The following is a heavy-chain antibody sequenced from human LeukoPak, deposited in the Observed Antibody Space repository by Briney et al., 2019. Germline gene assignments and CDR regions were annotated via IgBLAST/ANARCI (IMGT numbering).Heavy chain of an antibody. CDR2: ISWNSGTI. V-gene: IGHV3-9*03. D-gene: IGHD5-18*01. CDR1: GFTFDDYA. J-gene: IGHJ4*02. Sequence: GGSLRLSCAASGFTFDDYAMHWVRQAPGKGLEWVSSISWNSGTIGYADSVKGRFTISRDNAKNSLYLQMNSLRAEDMALYYFAKDLYRGEDTAMXTXXXWGQXXLXT. CDR3: AKDLYRGEDTAMXTXXX.